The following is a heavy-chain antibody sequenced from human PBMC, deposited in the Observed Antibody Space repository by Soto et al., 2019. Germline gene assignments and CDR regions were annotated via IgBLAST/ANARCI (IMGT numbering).Heavy chain of an antibody. CDR2: IKQDGSEK. J-gene: IGHJ4*02. Sequence: GGSLRLSCAASGFTFSSYWMSWVRQAPGKGLEWVANIKQDGSEKYYVDSVKGRFTISRDNAKNSLYLQMNSLRAEDTAVYYCARVGDMGDFWSGYYGGGFDYWGQGTLVTSPQ. V-gene: IGHV3-7*01. CDR3: ARVGDMGDFWSGYYGGGFDY. D-gene: IGHD3-3*01. CDR1: GFTFSSYW.